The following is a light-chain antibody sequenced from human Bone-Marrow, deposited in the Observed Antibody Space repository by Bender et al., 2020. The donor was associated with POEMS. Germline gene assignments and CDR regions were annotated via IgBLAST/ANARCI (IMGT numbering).Light chain of an antibody. CDR3: PVSVGRLNVSM. CDR1: SSNIGTNP. V-gene: IGLV1-44*01. J-gene: IGLJ3*02. Sequence: QSVLTQPPSASGTPGQRVTISCSGSSSNIGTNPVNWYQQLPGTAPKLLIYINNQLPSGVPDRFSGSKSGTSASLAISGIQSEDEAEYYCPVSVGRLNVSMFGGGTKLTVL. CDR2: INN.